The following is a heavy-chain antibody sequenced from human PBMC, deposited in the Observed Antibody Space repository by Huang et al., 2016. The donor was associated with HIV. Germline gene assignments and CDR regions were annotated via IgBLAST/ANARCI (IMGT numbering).Heavy chain of an antibody. CDR1: GGSIRSRGYY. V-gene: IGHV4-30-4*08. Sequence: QVQLQESGPGLVKPSQTLSLTCTVSGGSIRSRGYYWSWIRQPPGKGLEWVGYIYYRSSTYSNPSLNRLVTIAVDTSKNQFSLKLSSVTAADTAVYYCAIGLWVLDAFDIWGQGTMVTVSS. D-gene: IGHD3-16*01. CDR3: AIGLWVLDAFDI. CDR2: IYYRSST. J-gene: IGHJ3*02.